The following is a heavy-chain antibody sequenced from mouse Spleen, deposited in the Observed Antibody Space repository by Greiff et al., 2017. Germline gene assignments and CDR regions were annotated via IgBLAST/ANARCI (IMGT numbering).Heavy chain of an antibody. CDR3: ARWGRYVAGIAY. Sequence: QVQLQQSGAELARPGASVKLSCKASGYTFTDYYINWVKQRPGQGLEWIGEIYPGGGNTYYNEKFKGKATLTADKSSSTAYMQLSSLTSEDSAVYFCARWGRYVAGIAYWGQGTLVTVSA. V-gene: IGHV1-77*01. J-gene: IGHJ3*01. CDR1: GYTFTDYY. CDR2: IYPGGGNT. D-gene: IGHD2-14*01.